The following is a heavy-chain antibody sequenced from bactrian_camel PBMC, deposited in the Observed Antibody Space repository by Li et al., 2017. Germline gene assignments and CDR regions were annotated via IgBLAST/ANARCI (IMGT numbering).Heavy chain of an antibody. CDR3: AADFGPDGDGGYCYTAQMEWYNY. V-gene: IGHV3S1*01. D-gene: IGHD2*01. J-gene: IGHJ4*01. Sequence: QVQLVESGGRVVQPGESLNLSCAASGFVFNTYGMKWSRQAPGKGLEWVATIDANGVTTYYPPRLEGRFTTSKDNAKNTLYLHMNSLKPEDTAMYYCAADFGPDGDGGYCYTAQMEWYNYWGQGTQVTVS. CDR1: GFVFNTYG. CDR2: IDANGVTT.